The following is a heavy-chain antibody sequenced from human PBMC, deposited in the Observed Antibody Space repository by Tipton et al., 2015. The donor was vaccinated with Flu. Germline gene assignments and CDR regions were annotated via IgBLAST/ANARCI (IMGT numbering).Heavy chain of an antibody. J-gene: IGHJ4*02. CDR2: IYYSGST. Sequence: TLSLTCTVSGGSISSGGYYWSWIRQHPGKGLEWIGYIYYSGSTYYNPSLKSRVTISVDTSKNQFSLKLSSVTAADTAVDYCAREGATGEDYFDYWGQGTLVTVSS. V-gene: IGHV4-31*03. CDR1: GGSISSGGYY. D-gene: IGHD5-12*01. CDR3: AREGATGEDYFDY.